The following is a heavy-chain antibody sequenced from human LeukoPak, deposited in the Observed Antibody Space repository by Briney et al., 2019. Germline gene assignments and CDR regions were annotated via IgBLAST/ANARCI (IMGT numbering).Heavy chain of an antibody. CDR1: GFTFSSYA. Sequence: GGSLRLSCAASGFTFSSYAMSWVRQAPGKGLEWVSQIDDDGSRTNYADSVKGRFTISRDNAKNTLYLQMNSLRAEDTAVYYCARDGYNLWGQGTLVTVSS. D-gene: IGHD5-24*01. V-gene: IGHV3-74*01. CDR2: IDDDGSRT. CDR3: ARDGYNL. J-gene: IGHJ4*02.